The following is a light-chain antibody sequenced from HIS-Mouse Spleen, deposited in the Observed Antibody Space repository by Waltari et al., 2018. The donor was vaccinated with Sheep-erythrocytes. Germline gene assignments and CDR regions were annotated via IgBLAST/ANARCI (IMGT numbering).Light chain of an antibody. CDR1: ALPKKY. V-gene: IGLV3-10*01. CDR3: CSYAGSYNHV. CDR2: QDS. Sequence: SYELTQPPSVSVSPGQTARITCSGDALPKKYAHWYQQKSGQAPVLVIYQDSKRPSGFPDRFSGSKAGNTASMTISGLQAEDEADYYCCSYAGSYNHVFATGTKVTVL. J-gene: IGLJ1*01.